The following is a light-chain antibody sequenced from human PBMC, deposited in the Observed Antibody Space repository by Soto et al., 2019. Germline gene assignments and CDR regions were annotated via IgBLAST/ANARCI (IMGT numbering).Light chain of an antibody. CDR3: KHYNGYPDS. J-gene: IGKJ3*01. CDR1: QSISSW. Sequence: DIQMTQSPSTLSASVGDRVTITCRASQSISSWLAGYQQKPGKAPKLLIYKASSFESGVPSRFSHTGSETDISLNISSVEPDYFATAYCKHYNGYPDSIGPGSKVDI. V-gene: IGKV1-5*03. CDR2: KAS.